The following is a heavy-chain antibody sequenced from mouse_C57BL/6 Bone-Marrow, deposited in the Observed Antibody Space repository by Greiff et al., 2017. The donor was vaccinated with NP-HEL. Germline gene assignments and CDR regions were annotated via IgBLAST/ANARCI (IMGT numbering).Heavy chain of an antibody. D-gene: IGHD1-1*01. CDR2: IDPENGDT. J-gene: IGHJ4*01. CDR3: TTGGSSPYAMDY. CDR1: GFNIKDDY. Sequence: EVQVVESGAELVRPGASVKLSCTVSGFNIKDDYMHWVKQRPEQGLEWIGWIDPENGDTEYASKFQGKGTITADTSSNKAYLQLSSLTSEDTAVYYCTTGGSSPYAMDYWGQGTSVTVSS. V-gene: IGHV14-4*01.